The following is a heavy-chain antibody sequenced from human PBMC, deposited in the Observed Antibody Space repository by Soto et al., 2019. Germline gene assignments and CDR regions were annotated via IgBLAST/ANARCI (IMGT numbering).Heavy chain of an antibody. CDR1: GYTFTSYG. CDR2: ISAYNGNT. Sequence: QVQLVQSGAEVKKPGASVKVSCKASGYTFTSYGISWVRQAPGQGLAWMGWISAYNGNTNYAQKLQGRVTMTTDTSTSTAYMELRSLRSDDTAVYYWARVYRITMVRGELSEYWGQGTLVTVSS. D-gene: IGHD3-10*01. J-gene: IGHJ4*02. V-gene: IGHV1-18*01. CDR3: ARVYRITMVRGELSEY.